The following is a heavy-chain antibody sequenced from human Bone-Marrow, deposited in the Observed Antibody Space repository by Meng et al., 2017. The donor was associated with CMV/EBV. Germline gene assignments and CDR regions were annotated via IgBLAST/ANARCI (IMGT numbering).Heavy chain of an antibody. CDR3: ARAGSSAAHDAFDI. J-gene: IGHJ3*02. D-gene: IGHD3-22*01. Sequence: GGSLRLSCAGSGFTFDDYGMSWVRQAPGKGLEWVSGINWNGGSTDYADSVRSQFTISRDNAKNSLYLQMHGLRAEDTALYYCARAGSSAAHDAFDIWGQGTMVTVSS. CDR2: INWNGGST. V-gene: IGHV3-20*04. CDR1: GFTFDDYG.